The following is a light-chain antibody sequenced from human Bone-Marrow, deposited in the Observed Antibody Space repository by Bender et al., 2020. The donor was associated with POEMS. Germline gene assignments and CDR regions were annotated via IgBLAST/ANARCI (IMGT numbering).Light chain of an antibody. CDR2: DVS. J-gene: IGLJ3*02. CDR1: SSDIGGYNY. Sequence: QSALTQPPSASGSPGQSVTISCTGSSSDIGGYNYVSWFQHHPGKAPKLMIYDVSNRPSGISSRFSGSKSGNTASLTISGLQSEDEADYYCCSYTGTFTLVFGGGTKVTVL. CDR3: CSYTGTFTLV. V-gene: IGLV2-14*01.